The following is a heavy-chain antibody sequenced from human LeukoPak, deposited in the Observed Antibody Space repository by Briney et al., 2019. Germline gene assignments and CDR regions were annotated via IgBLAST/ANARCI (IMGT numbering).Heavy chain of an antibody. J-gene: IGHJ4*02. CDR2: IYSGGST. CDR1: GFTVSSNY. CDR3: ARPYDYDDPLA. Sequence: GGSLRLSCAASGFTVSSNYMSWVRQAPGKGLEWVSVIYSGGSTYYADSVKGRFTISRDNSKNTLYLQMNSLRAEDTAVYYCARPYDYDDPLAWGQGTLVTVSS. V-gene: IGHV3-66*02. D-gene: IGHD4-17*01.